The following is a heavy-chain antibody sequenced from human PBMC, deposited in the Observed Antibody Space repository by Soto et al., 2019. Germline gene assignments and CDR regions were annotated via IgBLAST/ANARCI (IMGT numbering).Heavy chain of an antibody. CDR3: AIPVSSGWYGPLEY. J-gene: IGHJ4*02. D-gene: IGHD6-19*01. CDR2: ISPGDSDT. Sequence: PGESLKISCKGSGYRFTSYRIAWVRQVPGKGLEWMGSISPGDSDTRYSPSFHGQVTISTDKSINTAYLQWSSLKASDTAMYYCAIPVSSGWYGPLEYWGQGTLVTVSS. V-gene: IGHV5-51*01. CDR1: GYRFTSYR.